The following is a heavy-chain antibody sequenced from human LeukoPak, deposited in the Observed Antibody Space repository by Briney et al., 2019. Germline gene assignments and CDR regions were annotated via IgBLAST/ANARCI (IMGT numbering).Heavy chain of an antibody. J-gene: IGHJ6*02. CDR2: IKQDGSEK. CDR3: ARSYYGSGTSYGMDV. CDR1: GFTFSRHW. D-gene: IGHD3-10*01. Sequence: GGSLRLSCAVSGFTFSRHWMSWVRQAPGKGLEWLANIKQDGSEKYYVDSVEGRFTISRDNAKSSLYLQMNSLRAEDTAVYYCARSYYGSGTSYGMDVWGQGTTVTVSS. V-gene: IGHV3-7*01.